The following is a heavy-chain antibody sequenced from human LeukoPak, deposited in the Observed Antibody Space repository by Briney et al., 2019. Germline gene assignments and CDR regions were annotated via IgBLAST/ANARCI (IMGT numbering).Heavy chain of an antibody. CDR2: INPSTGTA. J-gene: IGHJ4*02. CDR3: ARMWGGIQYFDY. Sequence: ASVKVSCKASGYSFTDFYIHWIRQAPGQGLEWMAMINPSTGTATFAQTFEDRVTLTRDTSTSTVYMELASLRSEDTAVYYCARMWGGIQYFDYWGQGALVTVSS. CDR1: GYSFTDFY. V-gene: IGHV1-46*01. D-gene: IGHD3-16*01.